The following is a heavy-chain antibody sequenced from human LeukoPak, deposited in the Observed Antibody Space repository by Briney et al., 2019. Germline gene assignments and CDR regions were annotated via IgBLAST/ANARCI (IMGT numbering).Heavy chain of an antibody. CDR1: GFTFSSYW. CDR2: IKQDGSEK. D-gene: IGHD3-10*01. J-gene: IGHJ6*02. V-gene: IGHV3-7*01. Sequence: QPGGSLRLSCAASGFTFSSYWMSWVRQAPGKGLEWVANIKQDGSEKYYVDSVKGRFTISRDNAKNSLYLQMNSLRAEDTAVYYCARRQPRGYYYYGMDVWGQGTTVTVSS. CDR3: ARRQPRGYYYYGMDV.